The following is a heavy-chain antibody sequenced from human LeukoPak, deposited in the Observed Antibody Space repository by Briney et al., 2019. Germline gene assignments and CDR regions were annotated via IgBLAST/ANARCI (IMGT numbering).Heavy chain of an antibody. V-gene: IGHV1-24*01. D-gene: IGHD3-9*01. CDR2: FDPEDGET. Sequence: ASVKVSCKVSGYTLTELSMHWVRQAPGKGLEWMGGFDPEDGETIYAQKFQGRVTMTEDTSTDTAYMELSSLRSEDTAVYYCATVELRYFDWLAPLDYWGQGTLVTVSS. CDR1: GYTLTELS. CDR3: ATVELRYFDWLAPLDY. J-gene: IGHJ4*02.